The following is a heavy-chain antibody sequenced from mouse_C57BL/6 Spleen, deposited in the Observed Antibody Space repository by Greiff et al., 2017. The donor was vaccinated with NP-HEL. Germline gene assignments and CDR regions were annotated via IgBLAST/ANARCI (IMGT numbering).Heavy chain of an antibody. Sequence: QVQLQQPGTELVKPGASVKLSCKASGYTFTSYWMHWVKQRPGQGLEWIGNINPSKGGTNYNEKFKSKATLTVDKSSSTAYMQLSSLTSEDSAVYYCARAPYYYGSSHWYFDVWGTGTTVTVSS. CDR1: GYTFTSYW. J-gene: IGHJ1*03. V-gene: IGHV1-53*01. CDR3: ARAPYYYGSSHWYFDV. D-gene: IGHD1-1*01. CDR2: INPSKGGT.